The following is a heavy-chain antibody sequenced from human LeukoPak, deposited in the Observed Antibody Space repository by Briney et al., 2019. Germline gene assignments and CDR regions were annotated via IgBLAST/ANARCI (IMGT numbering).Heavy chain of an antibody. CDR2: IYYSGST. V-gene: IGHV4-59*01. Sequence: PSETLSLTCTVSGGSISSYYWSCIRQPPGKGLEWIGYIYYSGSTNYNPSLKSRVTISVDTSKNRFSLKLSCVTAADTAVYYWAKIRFLEWLLSPGGYFDYWGQGTLVTVSS. CDR1: GGSISSYY. CDR3: AKIRFLEWLLSPGGYFDY. J-gene: IGHJ4*02. D-gene: IGHD3-3*01.